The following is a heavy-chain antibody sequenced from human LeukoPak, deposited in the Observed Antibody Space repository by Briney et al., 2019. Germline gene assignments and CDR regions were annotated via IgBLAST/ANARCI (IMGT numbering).Heavy chain of an antibody. CDR1: GGSISSSSYY. Sequence: PSETLSLTCTVSGGSISSSSYYWGWIRQPPGKGLEWIGSIYYSGSTYYNPSLKSRVTISVDTSKNQFSLQLNSVTPEDTAVYYCARDSIVGTTTYFFGYWGQGTLVTVSS. CDR2: IYYSGST. D-gene: IGHD1-26*01. CDR3: ARDSIVGTTTYFFGY. J-gene: IGHJ4*02. V-gene: IGHV4-39*07.